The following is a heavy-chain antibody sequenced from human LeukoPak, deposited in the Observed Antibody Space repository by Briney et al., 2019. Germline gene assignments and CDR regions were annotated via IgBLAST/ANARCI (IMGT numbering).Heavy chain of an antibody. V-gene: IGHV5-51*01. Sequence: PGESLKISCKGSGYSFTSYWIGWVRQMLGKGLEWMGIIYPGDSDTRYSPAFQGQVTISADKSISTAYLQWSSLKASDTAMYCCARHQDLPSSPLDYWGQGTLVTVSS. CDR2: IYPGDSDT. CDR3: ARHQDLPSSPLDY. J-gene: IGHJ4*02. D-gene: IGHD3-16*02. CDR1: GYSFTSYW.